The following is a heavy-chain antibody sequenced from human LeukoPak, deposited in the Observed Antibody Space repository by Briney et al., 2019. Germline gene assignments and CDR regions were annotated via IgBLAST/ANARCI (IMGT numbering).Heavy chain of an antibody. V-gene: IGHV4-34*01. CDR2: INHSGST. CDR3: ARPQGYDILTGYPRSLWYFDY. D-gene: IGHD3-9*01. Sequence: PSETLSLTCAVYGWSFSGYYWSWIRQPPGKGLEWIGEINHSGSTNYNPSLKSRVTISVDTSKNQFSLKLSSVTAADTAVYYCARPQGYDILTGYPRSLWYFDYWGQGTLVTVSS. J-gene: IGHJ4*02. CDR1: GWSFSGYY.